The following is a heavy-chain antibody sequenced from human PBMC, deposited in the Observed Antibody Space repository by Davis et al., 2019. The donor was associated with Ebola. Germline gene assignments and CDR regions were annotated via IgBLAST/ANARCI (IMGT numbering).Heavy chain of an antibody. CDR1: GLTFSRYG. CDR2: IWYDGSNK. CDR3: ARAPELLYNSSWDGMDV. D-gene: IGHD6-13*01. V-gene: IGHV3-33*01. Sequence: GESLKISCEASGLTFSRYGMHWVRQAPGKGLEWVAVIWYDGSNKYYADSVKGRFTISRDNSRNTLYLQMNSLRAEDTAVYYCARAPELLYNSSWDGMDVWGQGTTVTVSS. J-gene: IGHJ6*02.